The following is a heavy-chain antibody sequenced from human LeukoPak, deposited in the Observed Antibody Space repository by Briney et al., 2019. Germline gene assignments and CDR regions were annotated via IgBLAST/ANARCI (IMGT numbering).Heavy chain of an antibody. CDR2: IKQDGSEK. CDR1: GFSFSDYA. CDR3: ASKQWLTTNFDY. J-gene: IGHJ4*02. D-gene: IGHD6-19*01. V-gene: IGHV3-7*01. Sequence: GGSLRLSCAASGFSFSDYAIYWVRQAPGKGLEWVANIKQDGSEKYYVDSVKGRFTISRDNAKNSLSLQMNSLRAEDTAVYYCASKQWLTTNFDYWGQGTLVTVSS.